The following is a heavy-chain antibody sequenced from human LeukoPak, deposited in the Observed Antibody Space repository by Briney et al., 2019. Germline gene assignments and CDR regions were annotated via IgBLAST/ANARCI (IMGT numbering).Heavy chain of an antibody. CDR3: ARGRDSGWLTTYYFDY. CDR1: GGTFSSYA. J-gene: IGHJ4*02. V-gene: IGHV1-69*13. Sequence: SVKVSCKASGGTFSSYAISWVRQAPGQGLEWMGGIIPIFGTANYAQKFQGRVAITADESTSTAYMELSSLRSEDTAVYYCARGRDSGWLTTYYFDYWGQGTLVTVSS. D-gene: IGHD6-19*01. CDR2: IIPIFGTA.